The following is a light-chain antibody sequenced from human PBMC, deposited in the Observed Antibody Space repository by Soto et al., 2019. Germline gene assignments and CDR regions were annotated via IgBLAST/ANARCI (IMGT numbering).Light chain of an antibody. CDR1: SSNIGYNF. J-gene: IGLJ2*01. V-gene: IGLV1-47*01. CDR2: RND. Sequence: QSALTQPPSASGTPGQRVTISCSGSSSNIGYNFVYWYQQVPGTAPKLLIYRNDQRPSGVPDRFSGSKSGTSASLAISGLRSEDEADYYCAAWDDSLSVGVFGGGTQLTVL. CDR3: AAWDDSLSVGV.